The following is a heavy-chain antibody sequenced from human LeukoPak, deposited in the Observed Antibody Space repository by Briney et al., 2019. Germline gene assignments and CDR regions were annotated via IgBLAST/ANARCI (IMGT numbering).Heavy chain of an antibody. V-gene: IGHV3-21*01. CDR2: INSGSSCI. J-gene: IGHJ4*02. CDR1: GFTLISHS. Sequence: GGSLRLSCAASGFTLISHSMNWVRQAPGKGLEWVASINSGSSCIYYADSVKGRFTISRDNAKNSLYLQMNSLRAEDTAVYYCARSSGGTGFDYWGQGTLVTVSS. D-gene: IGHD4-23*01. CDR3: ARSSGGTGFDY.